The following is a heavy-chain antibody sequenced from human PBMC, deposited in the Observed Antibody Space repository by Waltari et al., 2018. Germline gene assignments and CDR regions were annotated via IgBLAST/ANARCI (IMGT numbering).Heavy chain of an antibody. Sequence: QLQLQESGPGLVKPSETLSLTCTVSGGSIRSGSYYWGWIRQPPGKGLEYIASIKYSGTTFYNPSLKSRVTISVDTSKDQFSLKLNSVTAADTAVYYCARGTPYVYWGQGALVTVSS. CDR3: ARGTPYVY. V-gene: IGHV4-39*01. CDR1: GGSIRSGSYY. CDR2: IKYSGTT. J-gene: IGHJ4*02. D-gene: IGHD3-16*01.